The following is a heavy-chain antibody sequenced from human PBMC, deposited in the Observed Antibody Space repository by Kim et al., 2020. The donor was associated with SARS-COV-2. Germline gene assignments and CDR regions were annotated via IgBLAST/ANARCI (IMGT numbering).Heavy chain of an antibody. J-gene: IGHJ4*02. V-gene: IGHV3-30*02. D-gene: IGHD3-10*01. CDR3: AKDLGHIHYGSGSYPTDY. Sequence: KGRFTISRDNSKNTLYLQMNSLRAEDTAVYYCAKDLGHIHYGSGSYPTDYWGQGTLVTVSS.